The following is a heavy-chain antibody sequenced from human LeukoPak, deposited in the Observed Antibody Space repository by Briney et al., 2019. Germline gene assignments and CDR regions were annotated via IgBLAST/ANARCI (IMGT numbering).Heavy chain of an antibody. Sequence: PSETLSLTCTVSGDSISSYYWSWIRQPPGKGLEWIGYIYYSGSTNYNPSLKGRVTISVDTSKNHFFLRLTSVTAADTAVYYCASPGDSSSWQTFDYWGQGTLVTVSS. CDR1: GDSISSYY. J-gene: IGHJ4*02. D-gene: IGHD6-13*01. CDR3: ASPGDSSSWQTFDY. V-gene: IGHV4-59*01. CDR2: IYYSGST.